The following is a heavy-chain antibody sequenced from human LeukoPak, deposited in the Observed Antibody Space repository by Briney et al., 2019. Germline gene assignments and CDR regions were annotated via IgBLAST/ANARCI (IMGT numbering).Heavy chain of an antibody. V-gene: IGHV1-18*01. Sequence: ASVKVSCKASGYTFTSYGISWVRQAPGQGLEWMGWISAYNGNTIYAQKLQGRVTMTTDTSTSTAYMELRSLRSDDTAVYYCARDDAYDILTGNWFDPWGQGTLVTVSS. D-gene: IGHD3-9*01. CDR1: GYTFTSYG. J-gene: IGHJ5*02. CDR3: ARDDAYDILTGNWFDP. CDR2: ISAYNGNT.